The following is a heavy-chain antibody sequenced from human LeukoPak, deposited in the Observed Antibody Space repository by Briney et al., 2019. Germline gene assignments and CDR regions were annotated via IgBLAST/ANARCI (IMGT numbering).Heavy chain of an antibody. CDR2: IKPDRSEK. CDR1: GLSFSGYW. D-gene: IGHD7-27*01. J-gene: IGHJ4*02. V-gene: IGHV3-7*01. CDR3: ASTKLGEFNN. Sequence: PGGSLRLSCGASGLSFSGYWMTWVRQAPGRGLEWVANIKPDRSEKFYVDSVKGRFTISRDNAKNSLYLQMISLTAEDTAVYYCASTKLGEFNNWGQGTLVTVSS.